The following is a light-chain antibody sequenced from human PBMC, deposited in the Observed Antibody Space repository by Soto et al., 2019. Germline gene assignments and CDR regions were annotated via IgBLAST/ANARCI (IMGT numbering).Light chain of an antibody. CDR3: QQYGGSTRT. J-gene: IGKJ2*01. V-gene: IGKV3-20*01. CDR2: GAS. CDR1: QSVTTQ. Sequence: IVLTQSPGTLSLSLGDRATISCRASQSVTTQLAWYQQKPGQAPRLIIHGASSRATGVPDRITGSASGTDFTLSISRLEPEDFAVYYCQQYGGSTRTFGQGTKVDIK.